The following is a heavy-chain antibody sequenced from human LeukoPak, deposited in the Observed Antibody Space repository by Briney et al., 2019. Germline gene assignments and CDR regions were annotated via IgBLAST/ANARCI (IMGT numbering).Heavy chain of an antibody. Sequence: SETLSLTCGVSGGSVTSTNWWTWVRQPPGEGLEWIGEVHLSGRTHYNPSLESRVTMSVDMSENHISLRLTSVTAADTAVYYCAREGGPYRPLDYSGQGTLVTVSS. J-gene: IGHJ4*02. V-gene: IGHV4-4*02. CDR1: GGSVTSTNW. CDR3: AREGGPYRPLDY. CDR2: VHLSGRT.